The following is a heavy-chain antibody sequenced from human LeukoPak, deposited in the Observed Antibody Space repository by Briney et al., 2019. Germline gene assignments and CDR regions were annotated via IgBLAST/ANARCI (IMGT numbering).Heavy chain of an antibody. Sequence: GGSLRLSCAASDFSFTTYTMSWVRQAPGKGLEWVSSISGGDPTTYYADSVKGRFTISRDNSKNTLYLQMNSLRAEDTAIYYCAKQSLLLRGPLLIYYFDFWGQGPRSPSPQ. D-gene: IGHD3-10*01. CDR2: ISGGDPTT. CDR1: DFSFTTYT. J-gene: IGHJ4*02. V-gene: IGHV3-23*01. CDR3: AKQSLLLRGPLLIYYFDF.